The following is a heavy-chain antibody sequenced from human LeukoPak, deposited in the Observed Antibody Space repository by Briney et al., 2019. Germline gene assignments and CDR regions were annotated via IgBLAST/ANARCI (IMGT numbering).Heavy chain of an antibody. J-gene: IGHJ4*02. V-gene: IGHV6-1*01. CDR2: TYYRSKWYN. Sequence: SQTLSLTCALSGDSVSSNSAAWNWVRQSRARGLEWLERTYYRSKWYNDYAVSVKSRITIHPDTSKNQFSLQLNSVTPEDTAVYYCARNSWGSRYYFDYWGQGTLVTVSS. D-gene: IGHD7-27*01. CDR3: ARNSWGSRYYFDY. CDR1: GDSVSSNSAA.